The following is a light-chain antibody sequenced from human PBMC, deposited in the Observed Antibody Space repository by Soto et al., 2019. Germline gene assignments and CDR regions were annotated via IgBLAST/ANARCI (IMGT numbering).Light chain of an antibody. J-gene: IGKJ1*01. V-gene: IGKV3-20*01. CDR2: GAS. CDR1: QSVSSTF. CDR3: QQFARSVT. Sequence: EIVLTQSPGSLSLSPGERATLSCRASQSVSSTFFAWYQQRPGQAPRLLMYGASSRATGIPERFSGSGSGTDFTLTISRLEPEDFAVYYCQQFARSVTFGQGTKVELK.